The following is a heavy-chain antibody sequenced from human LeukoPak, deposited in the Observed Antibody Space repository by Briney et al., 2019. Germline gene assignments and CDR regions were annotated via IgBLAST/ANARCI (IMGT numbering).Heavy chain of an antibody. CDR3: ARARTPDY. CDR2: MSKDGSVE. V-gene: IGHV3-30-3*01. CDR1: GFTFSYYS. J-gene: IGHJ4*02. Sequence: GMSLRLSCAASGFTFSYYSMHWVRQAPGKGLEWVALMSKDGSVEFYADSVKGRFTISRDNAKNSLSLLMNSLRAEDTAVYYCARARTPDYWGQGTLVTVSS. D-gene: IGHD2-15*01.